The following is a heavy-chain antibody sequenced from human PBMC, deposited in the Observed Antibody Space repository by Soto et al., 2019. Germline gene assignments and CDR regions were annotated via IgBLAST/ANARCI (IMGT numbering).Heavy chain of an antibody. CDR1: GGSFSGCY. D-gene: IGHD1-1*01. J-gene: IGHJ4*02. CDR3: ARGGSGTTYHY. V-gene: IGHV4-34*01. Sequence: QVQLQQWGAGLLKPSETLSLTCAVSGGSFSGCYWSWIRQPPGKGLEWMGEINHSGSTNYNTSLKSRVTISVDPYKNQFSLELSSVTAADTAVYYCARGGSGTTYHYWGQGTLVTVSS. CDR2: INHSGST.